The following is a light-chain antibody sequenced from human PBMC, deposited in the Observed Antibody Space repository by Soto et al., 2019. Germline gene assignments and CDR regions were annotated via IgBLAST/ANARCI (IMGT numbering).Light chain of an antibody. J-gene: IGKJ3*01. Sequence: DIVMTQSPLSLPVTPGEPASISCRSSQSLLHSNGYTYLDWYLQKPGQSPQLLIYLGSNRASGVTDRFSGSGSGTDFTLKISRVEAEDVGVYYCMQALQTRTFGPGTKVDIK. CDR3: MQALQTRT. CDR1: QSLLHSNGYTY. CDR2: LGS. V-gene: IGKV2-28*01.